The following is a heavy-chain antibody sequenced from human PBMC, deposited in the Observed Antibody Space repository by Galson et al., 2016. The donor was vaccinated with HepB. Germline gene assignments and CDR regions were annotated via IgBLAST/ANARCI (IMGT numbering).Heavy chain of an antibody. CDR2: MNPNSGNT. Sequence: SVKVSCKASGYSFTTYDINWVRQAPGQGLEWLGWMNPNSGNTGYAQKFRGRVTMTRNISISTAYMEVISLRSEDTAVYYCARGGIFDSRTILYGMDAWGQGTTVTVSS. J-gene: IGHJ6*02. CDR3: ARGGIFDSRTILYGMDA. D-gene: IGHD2-21*01. CDR1: GYSFTTYD. V-gene: IGHV1-8*01.